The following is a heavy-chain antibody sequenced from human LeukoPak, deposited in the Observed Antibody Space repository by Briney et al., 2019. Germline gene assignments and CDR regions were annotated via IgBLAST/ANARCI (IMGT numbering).Heavy chain of an antibody. J-gene: IGHJ4*02. Sequence: PGGSLRLSCAASGFTFSHFFMNWIRQAPGKGLECVSYIGSGGSPIYYADSVKGRFTISRDNSKNTLYLQMNSLRAEDTAVYYCARAGSSGWFGGIDYWGQGTLVTVSS. CDR3: ARAGSSGWFGGIDY. CDR1: GFTFSHFF. D-gene: IGHD6-19*01. CDR2: IGSGGSPI. V-gene: IGHV3-11*04.